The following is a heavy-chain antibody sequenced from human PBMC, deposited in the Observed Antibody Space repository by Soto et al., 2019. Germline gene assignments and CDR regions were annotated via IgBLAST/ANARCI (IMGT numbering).Heavy chain of an antibody. CDR2: TYYTSRWYN. CDR1: GDSVSNKSAA. Sequence: SQTLSLTCAISGDSVSNKSAAWNWIRQSPSRGLEWPGRTYYTSRWYNDYAVSVMSRITINPDTSRNQFSLQLKSVTPEDTAVYYCARDRSPGSTSWYDCWGRGTLVTVSS. CDR3: ARDRSPGSTSWYDC. V-gene: IGHV6-1*01. D-gene: IGHD2-2*01. J-gene: IGHJ5*01.